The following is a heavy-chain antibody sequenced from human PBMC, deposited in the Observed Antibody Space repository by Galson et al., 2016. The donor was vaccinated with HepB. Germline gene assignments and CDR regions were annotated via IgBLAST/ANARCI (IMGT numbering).Heavy chain of an antibody. CDR3: ARELTVPGLGLWRFYYYMDV. Sequence: CAISGDSVSRNGAAWNWIRQSPSRGLEWLGRTFYRSEWYHDYPVSVKGRISINPDTSKNQFSLQLNSVTPEDSAVYYCARELTVPGLGLWRFYYYMDVWGKGTTVTVSS. V-gene: IGHV6-1*01. CDR2: TFYRSEWYH. D-gene: IGHD6-19*01. CDR1: GDSVSRNGAA. J-gene: IGHJ6*03.